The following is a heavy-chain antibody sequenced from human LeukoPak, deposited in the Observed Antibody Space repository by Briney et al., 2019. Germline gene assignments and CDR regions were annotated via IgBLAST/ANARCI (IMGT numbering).Heavy chain of an antibody. J-gene: IGHJ5*02. CDR1: GGTFSSYA. V-gene: IGHV1-69*05. CDR3: ARGPTYYYDSSGYSNWFDP. Sequence: SVKVSCKASGGTFSSYAISWVRQAPGQGLEWMGRITHIFGTANYAQKFQGRVTITTDESTSTAYMELSSLRSEDTAVYYCARGPTYYYDSSGYSNWFDPWGQGTLVTVSS. D-gene: IGHD3-22*01. CDR2: ITHIFGTA.